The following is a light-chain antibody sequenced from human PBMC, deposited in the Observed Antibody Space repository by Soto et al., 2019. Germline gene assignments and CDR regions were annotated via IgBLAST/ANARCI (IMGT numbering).Light chain of an antibody. CDR3: QQGSNWPLYT. CDR1: QRVSSY. J-gene: IGKJ2*01. Sequence: EIVLTQSPATMSLSPEERATLSCRASQRVSSYLAWYQQKSGQAPRRLIYDASNRATGIPASFSGSGSGTDATLPISSIEPKEVSDYYCQQGSNWPLYTFGQRNKLEIK. V-gene: IGKV3-11*01. CDR2: DAS.